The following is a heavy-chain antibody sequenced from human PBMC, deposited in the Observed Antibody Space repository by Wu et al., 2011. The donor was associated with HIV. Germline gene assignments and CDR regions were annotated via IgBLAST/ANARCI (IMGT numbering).Heavy chain of an antibody. CDR1: GYTFTNYG. J-gene: IGHJ3*01. D-gene: IGHD3-3*01. CDR2: IGAYNGNT. CDR3: ARARLRFLEWSVDAFDF. V-gene: IGHV1-18*01. Sequence: QVQLVQSGAEVKKPGASVKVSCKTSGYTFTNYGITWVRQAPGQGLEWMGWIGAYNGNTKYAQKLQGRLTMTTDTSTTTAYMELRTLRSDDTAVYYCARARLRFLEWSVDAFDFWGPRDNAHRLS.